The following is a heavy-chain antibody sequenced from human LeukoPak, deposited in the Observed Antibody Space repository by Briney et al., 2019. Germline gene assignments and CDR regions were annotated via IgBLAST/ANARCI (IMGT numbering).Heavy chain of an antibody. Sequence: PSETLSLTCTVSGGSISSSSYYWGWIRQPPGKGLEWIGSIYYSGSTYYNPSLKSRVTISVDTSKNQFSLKLSSVTAADTAVYYCASVDTAMEQDAFDIWGQGTMVTVSS. D-gene: IGHD5-18*01. CDR3: ASVDTAMEQDAFDI. CDR1: GGSISSSSYY. J-gene: IGHJ3*02. V-gene: IGHV4-39*07. CDR2: IYYSGST.